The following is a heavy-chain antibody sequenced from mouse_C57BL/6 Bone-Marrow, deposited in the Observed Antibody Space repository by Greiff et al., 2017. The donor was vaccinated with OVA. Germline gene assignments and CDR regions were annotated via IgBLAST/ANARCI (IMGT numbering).Heavy chain of an antibody. CDR3: ARKRDSSGYVGWFAY. J-gene: IGHJ3*01. D-gene: IGHD3-2*02. CDR1: GYTFTDYN. Sequence: VQLKESGPELVKPGASVKMSCKASGYTFTDYNMHWVKQSHGKSLEWIGYINPNNGGTSYNQKFKGKATLTVNKSSSTAYMELRSLTSEDSAVYYCARKRDSSGYVGWFAYWGQGTLATVSA. CDR2: INPNNGGT. V-gene: IGHV1-22*01.